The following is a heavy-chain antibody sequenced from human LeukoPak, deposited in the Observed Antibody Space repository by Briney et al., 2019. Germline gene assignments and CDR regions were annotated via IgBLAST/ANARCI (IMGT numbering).Heavy chain of an antibody. CDR3: AKDRYYYDSSGYSYFDY. J-gene: IGHJ4*02. D-gene: IGHD3-22*01. CDR2: ISYDGSNK. CDR1: GFIFISYD. Sequence: GRSLRLSCAASGFIFISYDMHWVRQAPGKGLEWVALISYDGSNKYYADSVKGRFTISRDNSKNTLYLQMSSLRAEDTAVYYCAKDRYYYDSSGYSYFDYWGQGTLVTVSS. V-gene: IGHV3-30*18.